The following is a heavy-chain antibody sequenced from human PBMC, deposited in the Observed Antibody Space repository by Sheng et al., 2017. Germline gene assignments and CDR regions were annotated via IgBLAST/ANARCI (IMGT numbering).Heavy chain of an antibody. CDR1: GFTFSSYS. V-gene: IGHV3-21*01. Sequence: EVQLVESGGGLVKPGGSLRLSCAASGFTFSSYSMNWVRQAPGKGLEWVSSISSSSSYIYYADSVKGRFTISRDNAKNSLYLQMNSLRAEDTAVYYCARDYWEVGATMDYWGQGTLVTVSS. CDR2: ISSSSSYI. J-gene: IGHJ4*02. D-gene: IGHD1-26*01. CDR3: ARDYWEVGATMDY.